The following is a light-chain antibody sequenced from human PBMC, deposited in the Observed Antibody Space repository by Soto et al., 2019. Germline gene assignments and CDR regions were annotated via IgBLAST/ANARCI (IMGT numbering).Light chain of an antibody. CDR2: ETS. J-gene: IGKJ1*01. Sequence: DLQMTQSPSSLSASVGDRVTIACRASQNVRSYLNWYQQRPGKAPKLLISETSTLESGVPSKFSGTGYGTDFTLNISSLQPEDFATYYCQQTFSIPRTFGPGTKVEI. V-gene: IGKV1-39*01. CDR3: QQTFSIPRT. CDR1: QNVRSY.